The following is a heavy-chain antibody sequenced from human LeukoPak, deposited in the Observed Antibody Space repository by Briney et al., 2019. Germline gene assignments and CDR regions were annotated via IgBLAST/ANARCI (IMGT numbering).Heavy chain of an antibody. CDR3: AKVTYSYGTYYFDY. D-gene: IGHD5-18*01. V-gene: IGHV3-23*01. CDR1: GFTFSSYA. CDR2: ISGSGGST. J-gene: IGHJ4*02. Sequence: GGSLRLSCAASGFTFSSYAMSWVRQAPGKGLEWVSAISGSGGSTYYADSVKGRFTIPRDNSKNTLYLQMNSLRAEDTAVYYCAKVTYSYGTYYFDYWGQGTLVTVSS.